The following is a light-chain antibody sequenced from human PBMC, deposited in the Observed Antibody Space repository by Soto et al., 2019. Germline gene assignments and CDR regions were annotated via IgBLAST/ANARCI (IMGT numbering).Light chain of an antibody. Sequence: EIVLTQSPGTLSLSPGERATLSCRASQNVDSSYLAWYQQNPGQAPRLLMYAAGSRAAAIPDRFSGRGSGTDITLTISSLEPEDFAVYYCQQYGTSPLTVGQGTELEIK. CDR1: QNVDSSY. CDR2: AAG. CDR3: QQYGTSPLT. V-gene: IGKV3-20*01. J-gene: IGKJ2*01.